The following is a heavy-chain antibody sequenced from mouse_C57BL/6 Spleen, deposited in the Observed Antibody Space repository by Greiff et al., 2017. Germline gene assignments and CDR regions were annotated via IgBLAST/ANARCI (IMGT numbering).Heavy chain of an antibody. CDR2: IHPNSGST. J-gene: IGHJ2*01. Sequence: QVQLQQPGAELVKPGASVKLSCKASGYTFTSYWMHWVKQRPGQGLEWIGMIHPNSGSTNYNEKFKYKATLTVDKSSSTAYMQLCSLTSEDSAVYYCGGGYGSPYFDYWGQGTTLTVSS. CDR3: GGGYGSPYFDY. CDR1: GYTFTSYW. V-gene: IGHV1-64*01. D-gene: IGHD1-1*01.